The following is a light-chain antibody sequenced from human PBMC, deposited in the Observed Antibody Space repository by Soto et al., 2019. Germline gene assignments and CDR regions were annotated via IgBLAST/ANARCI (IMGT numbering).Light chain of an antibody. CDR1: RSDVGSYNL. V-gene: IGLV2-23*01. CDR2: EGS. CDR3: CSYAGSSTSYV. J-gene: IGLJ1*01. Sequence: QSALTQPASVSGSPGQSITISCTGTRSDVGSYNLVSWYQQHPGKAPKLMIYEGSKRPSGVSNRFSGSKSGNTASLTISGLQAEDEADYYCCSYAGSSTSYVFGTGTQLTVL.